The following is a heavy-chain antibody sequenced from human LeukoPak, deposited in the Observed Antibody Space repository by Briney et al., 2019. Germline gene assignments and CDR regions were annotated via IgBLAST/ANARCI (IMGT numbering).Heavy chain of an antibody. CDR2: ISSSGSTI. J-gene: IGHJ5*02. CDR1: GFTFSDYY. Sequence: GGSLRLSCAASGFTFSDYYMSWIRQAPGKGLEWVSYISSSGSTIYYADSVKGRLTISRDSAKNSLYLQMNSLRAEDTAVYFCARGSSNVAARNNWFDPWGQGTLVTVSS. V-gene: IGHV3-11*04. D-gene: IGHD6-6*01. CDR3: ARGSSNVAARNNWFDP.